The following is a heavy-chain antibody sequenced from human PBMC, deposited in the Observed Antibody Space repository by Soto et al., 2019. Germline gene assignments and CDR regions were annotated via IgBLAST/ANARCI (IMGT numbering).Heavy chain of an antibody. V-gene: IGHV4-30-4*01. Sequence: PSETLSLTCTVSGGSISSGDYYWSWIRQPPGKGLEWIGYIYYSGSTYYNPSLKSRVTISVDTSKNQFSLKLSSVTAADTAVYYCARGLYYYDSRGLDYWGQGTLVTVSS. CDR3: ARGLYYYDSRGLDY. J-gene: IGHJ4*02. CDR2: IYYSGST. CDR1: GGSISSGDYY. D-gene: IGHD3-22*01.